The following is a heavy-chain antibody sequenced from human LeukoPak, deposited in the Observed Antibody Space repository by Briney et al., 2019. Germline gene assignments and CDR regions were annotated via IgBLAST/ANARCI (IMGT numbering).Heavy chain of an antibody. CDR1: GGSISSSSYY. CDR3: ARHFPLMIWGHWFDP. J-gene: IGHJ5*02. Sequence: SETLSLTCTVSGGSISSSSYYWGWIRQPPGKGLEWIGSIYYSGSTYYNPSLKSRVTISVDTSKNQFSLKLSSVTAADTAMYYCARHFPLMIWGHWFDPWGQGTLVTVSS. V-gene: IGHV4-39*01. CDR2: IYYSGST. D-gene: IGHD3-16*01.